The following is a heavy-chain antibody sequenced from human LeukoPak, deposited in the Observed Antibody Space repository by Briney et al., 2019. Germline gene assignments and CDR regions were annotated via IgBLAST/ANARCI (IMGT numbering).Heavy chain of an antibody. CDR2: ISGSGGST. D-gene: IGHD5-18*01. V-gene: IGHV3-23*01. CDR1: GFTFGSYA. CDR3: AKDPTAMVSYYVDY. Sequence: GGSLGLSCAASGFTFGSYAMSWVRQAPGKGLEWVSAISGSGGSTYYADSVKGRFTISRDNSKNTLYLQMNSLRAEDTAVYYCAKDPTAMVSYYVDYWGQGTLVTVSS. J-gene: IGHJ4*02.